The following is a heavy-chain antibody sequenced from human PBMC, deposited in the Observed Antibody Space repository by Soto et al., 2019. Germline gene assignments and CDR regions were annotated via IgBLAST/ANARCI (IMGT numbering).Heavy chain of an antibody. CDR3: ARDVLRYFDGAHGMDV. CDR1: GFTFSSYA. J-gene: IGHJ6*02. Sequence: QVQLVESGGGVVQPGRSLRLSCAASGFTFSSYAMHWVRQAPGKGLEWVAVISYDGSNKYYADSVKGRFTISRDNSKNTLYLQMNSLRAEDTAVYYCARDVLRYFDGAHGMDVWGQGTTVTVSS. CDR2: ISYDGSNK. V-gene: IGHV3-30-3*01. D-gene: IGHD3-9*01.